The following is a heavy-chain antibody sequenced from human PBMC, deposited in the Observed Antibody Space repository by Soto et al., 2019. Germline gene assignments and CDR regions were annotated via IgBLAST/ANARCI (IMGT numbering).Heavy chain of an antibody. J-gene: IGHJ4*02. CDR2: IYYSGST. Sequence: QVQLQESGPGLVKPSQTLSLTCTVSGGSISSGGYYWSWIRQHPGKGLEWIGYIYYSGSTYYNPSLKSRVTISVDTSKNQFSLKLSSVTAADTAVYSCARVLVDESSGYPFEYWGQGTLVNVSS. CDR1: GGSISSGGYY. CDR3: ARVLVDESSGYPFEY. D-gene: IGHD3-22*01. V-gene: IGHV4-31*03.